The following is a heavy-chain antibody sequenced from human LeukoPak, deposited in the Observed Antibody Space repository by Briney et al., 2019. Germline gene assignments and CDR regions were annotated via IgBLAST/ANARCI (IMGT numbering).Heavy chain of an antibody. CDR2: ISSSSGYI. D-gene: IGHD4-11*01. CDR3: ARVLGNYYPPDYYYYYYMDV. Sequence: GGSLRLSCAASGFTFSSYSMNWVRQAPGKGLEWVSSISSSSGYIYYADSVKGRFTISRDNAKNSLYLQMSSLRAEDTAVYYCARVLGNYYPPDYYYYYYMDVWGKGTTVTISS. CDR1: GFTFSSYS. J-gene: IGHJ6*03. V-gene: IGHV3-21*04.